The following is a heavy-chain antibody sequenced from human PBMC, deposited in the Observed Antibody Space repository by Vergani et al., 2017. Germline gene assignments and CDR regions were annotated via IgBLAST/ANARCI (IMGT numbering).Heavy chain of an antibody. CDR2: ISYDGSNK. CDR3: AKAGWTAGMDV. D-gene: IGHD3/OR15-3a*01. J-gene: IGHJ6*01. CDR1: GFTFSSYG. Sequence: QVQLVESGGGVVQPGRSLRLSCAASGFTFSSYGMHWVRQAPGKGLEWVAVISYDGSNKYYADSVKGRFTISRDNSKNTLYLQMNSLRAEDTAVYYCAKAGWTAGMDVWREGTSATVSS. V-gene: IGHV3-30*18.